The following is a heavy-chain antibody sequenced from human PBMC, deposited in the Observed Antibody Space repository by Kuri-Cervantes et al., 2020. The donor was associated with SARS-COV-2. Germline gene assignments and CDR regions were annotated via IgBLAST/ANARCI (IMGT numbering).Heavy chain of an antibody. Sequence: GGSLRLSCAASGFTVSSNYMSWVRQAPGKGLEWVSVIYSGGSTYYADSVKGRFTISRHNSKNTLYLQMNSLRAEDTAVYYCARDDLVTASSAIDYWGQGTLVTVSS. CDR1: GFTVSSNY. CDR3: ARDDLVTASSAIDY. D-gene: IGHD2-21*02. V-gene: IGHV3-53*04. J-gene: IGHJ4*02. CDR2: IYSGGST.